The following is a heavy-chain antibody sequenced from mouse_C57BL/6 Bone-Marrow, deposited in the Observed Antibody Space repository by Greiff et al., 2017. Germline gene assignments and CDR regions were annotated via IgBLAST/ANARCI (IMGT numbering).Heavy chain of an antibody. V-gene: IGHV5-4*03. CDR3: ATHYYGSFDY. CDR2: ISDGGSYT. CDR1: GFTFSSYA. J-gene: IGHJ2*01. Sequence: EVNLVESGGGLVKPGGSLKLSCAASGFTFSSYAMSWVRQTPEKRLEWVATISDGGSYTYYPDNVKGRFTISRDNAKNNLYLQMSHLKSEDTAMYYCATHYYGSFDYWGQGTTLTVSS. D-gene: IGHD1-1*01.